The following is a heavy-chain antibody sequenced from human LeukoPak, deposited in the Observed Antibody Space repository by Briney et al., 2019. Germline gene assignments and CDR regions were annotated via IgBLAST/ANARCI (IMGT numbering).Heavy chain of an antibody. J-gene: IGHJ3*02. CDR3: ARDHYPSRAFDI. CDR2: IYTSGST. D-gene: IGHD1-26*01. Sequence: SETLSLTCTVSGCSISSYYWSWIRQPAGKGLEWIGRIYTSGSTNYNPSLKSRVTMSVDTSKNQFSLKLSSVTAADTAVYYCARDHYPSRAFDIWGQGTMVTVSS. CDR1: GCSISSYY. V-gene: IGHV4-4*07.